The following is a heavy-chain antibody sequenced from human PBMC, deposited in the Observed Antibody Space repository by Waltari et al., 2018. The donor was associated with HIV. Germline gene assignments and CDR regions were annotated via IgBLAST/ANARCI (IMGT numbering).Heavy chain of an antibody. J-gene: IGHJ6*02. V-gene: IGHV4-30-2*01. D-gene: IGHD4-17*01. CDR2: ISQGRTT. CDR3: ARDRLSVTTRGGYYYGLDV. CDR1: GGSISSGGCS. Sequence: QLQLQESGSGLVKPSQTLSLTSAVSGGSISSGGCSWTWTRQPPGKGPEWIGYISQGRTTHYNPALRGPVTISLNRAKNQFSLKLGSVAAAYTGGYYCARDRLSVTTRGGYYYGLDVWGQGTTVTVSS.